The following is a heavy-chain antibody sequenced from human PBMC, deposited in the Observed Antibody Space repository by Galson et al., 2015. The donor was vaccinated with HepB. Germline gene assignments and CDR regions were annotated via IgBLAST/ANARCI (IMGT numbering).Heavy chain of an antibody. Sequence: VKVSCKASGYTFTSYGISWVRQAPGQGLEWMGWTSAYNGNTNYAQKLQGRVTMTTDTPTSTAYMELRSLTSDDTAVYYCARDTYYGVIIAHDAFDIWGQGTMVTVSS. D-gene: IGHD3-3*01. J-gene: IGHJ3*02. CDR1: GYTFTSYG. V-gene: IGHV1-18*01. CDR3: ARDTYYGVIIAHDAFDI. CDR2: TSAYNGNT.